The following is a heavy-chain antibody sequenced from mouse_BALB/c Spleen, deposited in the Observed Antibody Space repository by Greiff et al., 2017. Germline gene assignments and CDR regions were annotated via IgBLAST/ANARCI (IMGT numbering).Heavy chain of an antibody. J-gene: IGHJ4*01. Sequence: EVKLMESGGGLVQPGGSLKLSCAASGFTFSSYGMSWVRQTPDKRLELVATINSNGGSTYYPDSVKGRFTISRDNAKNTLYLQMSSLKSEDTAMYYCARRYYVYAMDYWGQGTSVTVSS. V-gene: IGHV5-6-3*01. CDR1: GFTFSSYG. CDR3: ARRYYVYAMDY. D-gene: IGHD1-1*01. CDR2: INSNGGST.